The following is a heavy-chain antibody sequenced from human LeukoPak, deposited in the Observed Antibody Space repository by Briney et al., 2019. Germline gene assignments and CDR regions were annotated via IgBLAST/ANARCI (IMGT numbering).Heavy chain of an antibody. Sequence: GGSLRLSCAASGFTFSSYAMHWVRQAPGKGLEWVANIKRDESEKYYVDSVKGRFTISRDNSKNSLFLQMNSLRAEDTAVYYCVREGTSPDYYNGFDIWGQGTMVTVSS. J-gene: IGHJ3*02. CDR2: IKRDESEK. V-gene: IGHV3-7*01. CDR1: GFTFSSYA. CDR3: VREGTSPDYYNGFDI. D-gene: IGHD3-10*01.